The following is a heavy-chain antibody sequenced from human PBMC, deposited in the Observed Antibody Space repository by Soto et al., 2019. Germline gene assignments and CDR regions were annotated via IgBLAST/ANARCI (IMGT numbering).Heavy chain of an antibody. CDR3: AKVYGSGSPDRGAFDI. Sequence: DVQLVESGGGLVQPGRSLRLSCAASGFTFDDYAMHWVRQAPGKGLEWVSGISWNSGSIGYADSVKGRFTISRDNAKNSLYLQMNSLRAEDTALYYCAKVYGSGSPDRGAFDIWGQGTMVTVSS. CDR1: GFTFDDYA. D-gene: IGHD3-10*01. J-gene: IGHJ3*02. V-gene: IGHV3-9*01. CDR2: ISWNSGSI.